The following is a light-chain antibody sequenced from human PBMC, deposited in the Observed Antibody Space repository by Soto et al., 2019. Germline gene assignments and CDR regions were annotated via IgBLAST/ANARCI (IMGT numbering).Light chain of an antibody. J-gene: IGKJ2*01. CDR3: QQSFSTPVT. Sequence: IQMTQSPSSLSASVGNRVTITCRASESIASYLNWYKQKPGKAPNLLIYSASSLQSGVPSRFSGSGSGTDFTLTISSLQPEDFATYYCQQSFSTPVTFGQGTKLEIK. CDR1: ESIASY. V-gene: IGKV1-39*01. CDR2: SAS.